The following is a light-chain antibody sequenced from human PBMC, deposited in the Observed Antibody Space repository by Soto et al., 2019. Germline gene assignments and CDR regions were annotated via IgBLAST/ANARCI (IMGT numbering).Light chain of an antibody. V-gene: IGKV3-20*01. CDR2: GTS. CDR1: QSVDNSY. J-gene: IGKJ1*01. Sequence: EIGVTQSPGTLSLSPGETGTLSCRASQSVDNSYLAWYQQKPGQAPRLLIYGTSTSATGIPDRISGSGSGTDFTLTISRLEPDDFDMYYCQQYGSSPRTFGQGTKVDIK. CDR3: QQYGSSPRT.